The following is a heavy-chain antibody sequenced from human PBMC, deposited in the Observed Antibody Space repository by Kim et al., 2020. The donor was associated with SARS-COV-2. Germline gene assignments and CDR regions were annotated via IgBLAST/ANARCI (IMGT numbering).Heavy chain of an antibody. D-gene: IGHD3-10*02. Sequence: GGSLRLSCAASGFTFSSYSMNWVRQAPGKGLEWVSYISSRSSTIYYADSVKGRFTISRDNAKNSLYLQMNSLRDEDTAVYYCARGSLFLDYYYYYMDVWGEGTTVTVSS. V-gene: IGHV3-48*02. CDR1: GFTFSSYS. CDR2: ISSRSSTI. CDR3: ARGSLFLDYYYYYMDV. J-gene: IGHJ6*03.